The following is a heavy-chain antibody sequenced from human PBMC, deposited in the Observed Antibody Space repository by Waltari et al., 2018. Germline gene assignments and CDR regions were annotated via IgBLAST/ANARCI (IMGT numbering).Heavy chain of an antibody. Sequence: QLQLQESGPGLVKPSETLSLTCTVSGGSLSSSSYYWGWIRQPPGKGLEWIGSLYYSGSTYYNPSLKSRVTISVDTSKNQFSLKLSSVTAADTAVYYCARHPAMTIMLWYFDLWGRGTLVTVSS. CDR3: ARHPAMTIMLWYFDL. D-gene: IGHD2-8*01. CDR2: LYYSGST. CDR1: GGSLSSSSYY. J-gene: IGHJ2*01. V-gene: IGHV4-39*01.